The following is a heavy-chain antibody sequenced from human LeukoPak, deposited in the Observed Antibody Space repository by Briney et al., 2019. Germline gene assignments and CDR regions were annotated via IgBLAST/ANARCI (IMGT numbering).Heavy chain of an antibody. Sequence: ASVKVSCKASGDTFTGYYMHWVRQAPGQGLEWMGWINPNSGGTNYAQKFQGRVTMTRDTSISTAYMELSRLRSDDTAVYYCARLPDIVVVPAAPYFDYWGQGTLVTVS. D-gene: IGHD2-2*01. V-gene: IGHV1-2*02. CDR3: ARLPDIVVVPAAPYFDY. CDR2: INPNSGGT. J-gene: IGHJ4*02. CDR1: GDTFTGYY.